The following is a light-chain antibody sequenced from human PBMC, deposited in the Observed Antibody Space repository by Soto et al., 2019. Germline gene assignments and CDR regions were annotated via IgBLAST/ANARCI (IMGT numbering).Light chain of an antibody. Sequence: EIVLTQSPGTLSLSPGERATLSCRASQSVSSNLAWYQQKPGQAPRLLIYGASTRATGIPARFSGSGSGTEFTLTISSLQSEDFAVYYCQQYNNWPPEFTFGGGTKVEIK. V-gene: IGKV3-15*01. CDR3: QQYNNWPPEFT. CDR1: QSVSSN. J-gene: IGKJ4*01. CDR2: GAS.